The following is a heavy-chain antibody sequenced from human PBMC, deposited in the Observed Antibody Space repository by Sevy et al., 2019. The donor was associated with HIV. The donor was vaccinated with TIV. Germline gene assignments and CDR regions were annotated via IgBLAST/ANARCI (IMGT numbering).Heavy chain of an antibody. CDR1: GFTFSSYG. J-gene: IGHJ4*02. Sequence: GGSLRLSCAASGFTFSSYGMHWVRQALGKGLEWVALIWYDGSNKYYADSVKGRFTISRDNSKNTLYLQMYSLGAEDTAVYYCVSGAYYYESRTENFDYWGQGTLVTVSS. CDR2: IWYDGSNK. D-gene: IGHD3-22*01. V-gene: IGHV3-33*01. CDR3: VSGAYYYESRTENFDY.